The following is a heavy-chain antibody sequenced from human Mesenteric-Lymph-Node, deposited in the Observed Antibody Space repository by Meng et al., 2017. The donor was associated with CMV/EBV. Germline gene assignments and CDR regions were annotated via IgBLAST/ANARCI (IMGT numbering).Heavy chain of an antibody. CDR1: GFTFSSYT. D-gene: IGHD3-22*01. Sequence: GGSLRLSCAASGFTFSSYTMNWVRQAPGKGLEWVSCISSASSIISYADSVKGRFTISRDNAKNSLSLQMSSLRAEDTAVYYCARETYDSSGYWIDYWGLGTLVTVSS. CDR3: ARETYDSSGYWIDY. V-gene: IGHV3-48*04. CDR2: ISSASSII. J-gene: IGHJ4*02.